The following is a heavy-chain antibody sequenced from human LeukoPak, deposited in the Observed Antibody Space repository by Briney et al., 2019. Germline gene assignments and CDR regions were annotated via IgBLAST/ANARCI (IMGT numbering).Heavy chain of an antibody. CDR1: GGSISSGNYY. V-gene: IGHV4-61*02. CDR3: ARRGGSYNGVYYYYYMDV. CDR2: ISSSGST. J-gene: IGHJ6*03. D-gene: IGHD1-26*01. Sequence: PSETLSLTCTVSGGSISSGNYYWSWIRQPAGKGLEWIGRISSSGSTNYNPSLKSRVTISVDTSKNQFSLKLNSVTPEDTAVYYCARRGGSYNGVYYYYYMDVWGKGTTVTVSS.